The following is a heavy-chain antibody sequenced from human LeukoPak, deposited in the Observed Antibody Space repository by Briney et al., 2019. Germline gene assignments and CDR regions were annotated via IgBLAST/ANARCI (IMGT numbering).Heavy chain of an antibody. V-gene: IGHV1-69*13. Sequence: SVKASCKASGGTFSSYAISWVRQAPGQGLEWMGGIIPIFGTANYAQKFQGRVTITADESTSTAYMELRSLRSDDTAVYYCARGPGIVGATVYYYYYGMDVWGQGTTVTVSS. J-gene: IGHJ6*02. CDR1: GGTFSSYA. D-gene: IGHD1-26*01. CDR3: ARGPGIVGATVYYYYYGMDV. CDR2: IIPIFGTA.